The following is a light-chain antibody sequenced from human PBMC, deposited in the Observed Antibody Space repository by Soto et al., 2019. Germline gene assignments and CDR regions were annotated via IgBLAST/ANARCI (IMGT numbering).Light chain of an antibody. V-gene: IGLV2-8*01. CDR3: SSYAGSNNNVV. Sequence: QSALTQPPSAYGSPGQSVTISCTGTSSDVGGYNYVSWYQQHPGKAPKLMIYEVSKRPSGVPDRFSGSKSGNTASLTVSGLQAEDEADYYCSSYAGSNNNVVFGGGTQLTVL. CDR1: SSDVGGYNY. CDR2: EVS. J-gene: IGLJ2*01.